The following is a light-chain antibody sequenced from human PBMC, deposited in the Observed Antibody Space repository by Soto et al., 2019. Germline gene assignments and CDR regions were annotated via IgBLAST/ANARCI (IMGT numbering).Light chain of an antibody. CDR2: AVS. J-gene: IGKJ5*01. V-gene: IGKV3-20*01. CDR3: QQYAGSPIT. Sequence: EIVLTQSPGTLSLSPGERATLSCRTSQSVGSIYLAWYQQKPGQTPRLLFYAVSTRATGIPDRFSGSGSGTDFSLTISRLEPEDFAVYYCQQYAGSPITFGQGTRLEIK. CDR1: QSVGSIY.